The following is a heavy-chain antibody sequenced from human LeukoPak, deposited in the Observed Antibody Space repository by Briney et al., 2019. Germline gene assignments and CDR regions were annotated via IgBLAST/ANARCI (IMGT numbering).Heavy chain of an antibody. CDR1: GFILSTYT. D-gene: IGHD4-11*01. CDR2: IDKSGDL. J-gene: IGHJ4*02. Sequence: GGSLRLSCAASGFILSTYTVNWVRQSPGKGLEWVSTIDKSGDLHYADSVKGRFTISRDSAKNSLYLQMNSLRAEDTAVYYCVRDAPYSHFDYWGQGTLVTVSS. CDR3: VRDAPYSHFDY. V-gene: IGHV3-21*01.